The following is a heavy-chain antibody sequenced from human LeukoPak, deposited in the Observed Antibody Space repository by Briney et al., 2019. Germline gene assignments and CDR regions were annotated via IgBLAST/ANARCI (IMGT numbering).Heavy chain of an antibody. CDR1: GFTFSSYE. Sequence: GGSLRLSCAASGFTFSSYEMNWVRQAPGKGLEWVSYISSSSTIYYADSVKGRFTISRDNAKNSLYLQMNSLRAEDTAVYYCVPFFPYYYDSSGYYLDYWGQGTLVTVSS. CDR3: VPFFPYYYDSSGYYLDY. V-gene: IGHV3-48*03. J-gene: IGHJ4*02. D-gene: IGHD3-22*01. CDR2: ISSSSTI.